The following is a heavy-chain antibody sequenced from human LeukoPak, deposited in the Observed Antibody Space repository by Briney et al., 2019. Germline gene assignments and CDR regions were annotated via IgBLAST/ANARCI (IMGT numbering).Heavy chain of an antibody. CDR2: INQEGSEK. D-gene: IGHD1-20*01. CDR1: GFTFNNHW. Sequence: GRSLRLSCAASGFTFNNHWMSWVRQAPGKGLEWLANINQEGSEKYYVGSVKGRFIISRDNAHNSLYLQMNSLRAEDTAVYYCSRYITGDGMDVWGQGTTVTVSS. V-gene: IGHV3-7*02. J-gene: IGHJ6*02. CDR3: SRYITGDGMDV.